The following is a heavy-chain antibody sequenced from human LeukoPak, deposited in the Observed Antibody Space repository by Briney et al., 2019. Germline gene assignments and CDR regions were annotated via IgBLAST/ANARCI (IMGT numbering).Heavy chain of an antibody. V-gene: IGHV3-30*03. D-gene: IGHD1-7*01. CDR2: ISYDGSNK. Sequence: GGSLRLSCAASGFTFSSYGMHWVRQAPGKGLEWVAVISYDGSNKYYADSVKGRFTISRDNAKNSLYLQMNSLRAEDTAVYYCARGPEAGTNDAFDIWGQGTMVTVSS. J-gene: IGHJ3*02. CDR1: GFTFSSYG. CDR3: ARGPEAGTNDAFDI.